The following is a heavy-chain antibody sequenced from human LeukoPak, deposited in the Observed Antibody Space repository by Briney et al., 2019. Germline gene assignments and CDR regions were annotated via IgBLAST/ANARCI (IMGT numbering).Heavy chain of an antibody. CDR2: LYSGGST. D-gene: IGHD6-19*01. Sequence: GGSLRLSCAASAFTVSSNYMSWVRQAPGKGLEWVSVLYSGGSTYYADSVRGRFTISRDNAKDTVYLQMNSLRAEDTAVYYCARVSIGWYSFDYWGQGTLVTVSS. J-gene: IGHJ4*02. CDR3: ARVSIGWYSFDY. CDR1: AFTVSSNY. V-gene: IGHV3-66*01.